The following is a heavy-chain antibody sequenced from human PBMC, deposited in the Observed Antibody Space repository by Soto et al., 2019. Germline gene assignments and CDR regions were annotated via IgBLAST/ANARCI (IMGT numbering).Heavy chain of an antibody. CDR3: ATDTYCPATCYRGHGN. CDR2: MNQHGRDI. CDR1: GFPFSCHW. J-gene: IGHJ4*02. V-gene: IGHV3-7*03. Sequence: GGSLRLSCGASGFPFSCHWMPWVRQSPGKGLEWVASMNQHGRDIQYVDSVRGRFTISRDNARNLLYLQMNNLRVEDPAIYYCATDTYCPATCYRGHGNWGQGTLVTVSS. D-gene: IGHD2-8*02.